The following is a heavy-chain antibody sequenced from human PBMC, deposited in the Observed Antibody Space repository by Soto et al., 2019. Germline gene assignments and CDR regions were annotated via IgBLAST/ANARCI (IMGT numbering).Heavy chain of an antibody. Sequence: GSLRLSCAASGFRFSSSGMHWVRQAPGKGLEWVAVIIYDGSKKDYADSVKGRFTISRDNSKNTLYLQMNSLRAEDTAVYYCAKVSLGALTFTDYYYYGLDVWGQGTTVTVSS. CDR3: AKVSLGALTFTDYYYYGLDV. CDR1: GFRFSSSG. CDR2: IIYDGSKK. V-gene: IGHV3-30*18. J-gene: IGHJ6*02. D-gene: IGHD1-26*01.